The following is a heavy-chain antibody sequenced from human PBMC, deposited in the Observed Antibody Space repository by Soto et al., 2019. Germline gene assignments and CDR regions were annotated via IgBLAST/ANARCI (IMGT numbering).Heavy chain of an antibody. J-gene: IGHJ5*02. CDR2: IYYSGST. Sequence: ASETLSLTCTVSGGSISSGGYYWSWIRQHPGKGLEWIGYIYYSGSTYYNPSLKSRVTISVDTSKNQFSLKLSSVTAADTAVYYCARERPNWGLRWFDPWGQGTLVTVSS. V-gene: IGHV4-31*03. CDR1: GGSISSGGYY. CDR3: ARERPNWGLRWFDP. D-gene: IGHD7-27*01.